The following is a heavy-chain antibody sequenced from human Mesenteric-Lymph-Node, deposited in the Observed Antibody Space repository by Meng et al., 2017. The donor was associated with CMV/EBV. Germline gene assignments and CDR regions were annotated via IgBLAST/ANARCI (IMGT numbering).Heavy chain of an antibody. J-gene: IGHJ6*02. CDR3: AKDRTTYYDFWSGYGSGVDV. V-gene: IGHV3-30*02. CDR1: GFTFSSYG. Sequence: GESLKISCAASGFTFSSYGMHWVRQAPGKGLEWVSFIRFDGNKQYYGDSVQGRFTISRDNSKNTLYLQMNSLRPEDTAVYYCAKDRTTYYDFWSGYGSGVDVWGQGTTVTVSS. CDR2: IRFDGNKQ. D-gene: IGHD3-3*01.